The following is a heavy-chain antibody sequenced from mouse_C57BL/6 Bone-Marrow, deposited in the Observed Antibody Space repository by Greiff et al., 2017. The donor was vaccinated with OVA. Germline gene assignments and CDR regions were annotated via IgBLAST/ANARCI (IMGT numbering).Heavy chain of an antibody. CDR2: ISNLAYSI. CDR3: ARLDYTWFAY. Sequence: EVKLVESGGGLVQPGGSLKLSCAASGFTFSDYGMAWVRQAPRKGPEWVAFISNLAYSIYYADTVTGRFTISRENAKNTLYLEMSSLRSEDTAMYYCARLDYTWFAYWGQGTLVTVSA. V-gene: IGHV5-15*01. D-gene: IGHD2-12*01. J-gene: IGHJ3*01. CDR1: GFTFSDYG.